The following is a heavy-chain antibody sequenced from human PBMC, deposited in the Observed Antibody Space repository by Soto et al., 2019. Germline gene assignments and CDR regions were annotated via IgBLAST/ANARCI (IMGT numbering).Heavy chain of an antibody. J-gene: IGHJ5*02. CDR1: GGSFSGYY. Sequence: SETLSLTCAVYGGSFSGYYWSWIRQPPGKGLEWIGEINHSGSTNYNPSLKSRVTISVDTSKNQFSLKLSSVTAADTAVYYCARGPASHPSIAARPRKNWFDPWGQGTLVTVSS. D-gene: IGHD6-6*01. V-gene: IGHV4-34*01. CDR3: ARGPASHPSIAARPRKNWFDP. CDR2: INHSGST.